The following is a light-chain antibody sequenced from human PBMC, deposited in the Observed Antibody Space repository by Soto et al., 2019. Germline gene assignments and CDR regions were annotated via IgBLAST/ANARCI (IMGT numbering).Light chain of an antibody. CDR2: AAS. Sequence: DIQMTQSPSSLSASVGDRVTITCRASQDISNYLAWYQQKPGEVPNLLIYAASTLHSGDPSRFSGSGSGTDFTLTISSLQPEDGATYYCQKYDTAPLTFGGGTKVEIK. CDR1: QDISNY. J-gene: IGKJ4*01. CDR3: QKYDTAPLT. V-gene: IGKV1-27*01.